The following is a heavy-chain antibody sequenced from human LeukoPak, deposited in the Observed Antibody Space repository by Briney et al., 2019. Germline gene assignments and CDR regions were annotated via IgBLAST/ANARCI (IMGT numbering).Heavy chain of an antibody. V-gene: IGHV1-69*04. D-gene: IGHD4-17*01. CDR1: GGTFSSYA. CDR2: IIPILGIA. J-gene: IGHJ3*02. Sequence: SVKVSCKASGGTFSSYAISWVRQAPGQGLEWMGRIIPILGIANYAQKFQGRVTITADKPTSTAYMELSSLRSEDTAVYYCARVNYGDYGEDAFDIWGQGTMIIVS. CDR3: ARVNYGDYGEDAFDI.